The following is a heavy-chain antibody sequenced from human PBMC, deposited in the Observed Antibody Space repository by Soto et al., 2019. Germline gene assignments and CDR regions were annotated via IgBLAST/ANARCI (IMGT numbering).Heavy chain of an antibody. CDR1: GFAFSSYS. J-gene: IGHJ3*02. CDR2: ISGSSGTI. D-gene: IGHD3-10*01. CDR3: ARDRDYAFDI. V-gene: IGHV3-48*01. Sequence: EVQLVESGGGLVRPGGSLRLSCAASGFAFSSYSMNWVRQAPGKGLEWLSYISGSSGTIYYADSVKGRFTISRDNADNSLFLQMNSLRAEDTAVYYCARDRDYAFDIWGQGTMVTVSS.